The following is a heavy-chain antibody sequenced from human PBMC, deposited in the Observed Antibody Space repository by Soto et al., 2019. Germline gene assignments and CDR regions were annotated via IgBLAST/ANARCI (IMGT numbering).Heavy chain of an antibody. CDR2: IIPVFGTP. CDR1: GGSFNNYA. J-gene: IGHJ4*02. V-gene: IGHV1-69*01. Sequence: QVQLVQSGAEVKKPGSSVKVSCKASGGSFNNYAISWVRQAPGQGLEWMGVIIPVFGTPNYAQKFQGRLTIIAGEYTTTAYMELSSLRSEDTAIYYCATRSSGSFHFDCWGQETLVSVSS. CDR3: ATRSSGSFHFDC. D-gene: IGHD1-26*01.